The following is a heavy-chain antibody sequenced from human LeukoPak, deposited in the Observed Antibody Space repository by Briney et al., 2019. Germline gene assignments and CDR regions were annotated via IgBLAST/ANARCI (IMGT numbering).Heavy chain of an antibody. CDR2: INPNSGGT. CDR1: GYTFTDYY. V-gene: IGHV1-2*02. CDR3: ARIIEGAAIAVAGYDY. J-gene: IGHJ4*02. D-gene: IGHD6-19*01. Sequence: GASVKVSCKASGYTFTDYYIHWVRQAPGQGLEWMGWINPNSGGTNYAQKFQGRVTMTRDTSISTAYMELSRLRSDDTAVYYCARIIEGAAIAVAGYDYWGQGTLVTVSS.